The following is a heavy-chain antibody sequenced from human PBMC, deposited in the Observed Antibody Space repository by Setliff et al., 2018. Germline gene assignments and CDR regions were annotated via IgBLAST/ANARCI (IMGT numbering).Heavy chain of an antibody. CDR1: GGSISNYY. V-gene: IGHV4-59*12. Sequence: PSETLSLTCTVSGGSISNYYWSWIRQSPGKGLEWIGYIHYSGKTNYNPPLKSRLTISRDTSKNQVSLKLNSVTATDTAVYYCARDLGHGGDSDYWGQGILVTVS. D-gene: IGHD2-21*02. CDR2: IHYSGKT. CDR3: ARDLGHGGDSDY. J-gene: IGHJ4*02.